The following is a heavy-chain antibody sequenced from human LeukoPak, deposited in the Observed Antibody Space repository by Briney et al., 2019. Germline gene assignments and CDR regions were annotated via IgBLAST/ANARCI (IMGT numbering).Heavy chain of an antibody. J-gene: IGHJ6*02. Sequence: SETLSLTCTVSGGSISSRSRNWGWIRQPPGKGLEWIGSIHYSGTTYYNPSLKSRVTISVDTSKNQFSLKLSSVTAADTAVYYCARLDYNSYSMGVWGQGTTVTVSS. D-gene: IGHD2-2*03. CDR2: IHYSGTT. CDR3: ARLDYNSYSMGV. V-gene: IGHV4-39*01. CDR1: GGSISSRSRN.